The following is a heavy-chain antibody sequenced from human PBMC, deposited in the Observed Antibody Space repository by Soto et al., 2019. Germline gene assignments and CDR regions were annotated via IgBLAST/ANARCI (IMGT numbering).Heavy chain of an antibody. CDR2: IYHSGST. Sequence: SETLSLTCAVSGGSISSSNWWSWVRQPPGKELEWIGEIYHSGSTNYNPSLKSRVTISVDKSKNQFSLKLSSVTAADTAVYYCARGFEGIAAAGTTFDYYGMDVWGQGTTVT. J-gene: IGHJ6*02. CDR3: ARGFEGIAAAGTTFDYYGMDV. CDR1: GGSISSSNW. V-gene: IGHV4-4*02. D-gene: IGHD6-13*01.